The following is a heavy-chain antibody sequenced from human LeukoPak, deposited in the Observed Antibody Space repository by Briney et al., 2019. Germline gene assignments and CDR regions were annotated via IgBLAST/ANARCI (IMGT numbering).Heavy chain of an antibody. CDR1: GFTFDDYA. J-gene: IGHJ6*02. V-gene: IGHV3-9*01. CDR3: AKSVAIYFYYGLDV. Sequence: GGSLRLSCAASGFTFDDYAMHWVRQAPGKGLKWVSGISWNSVGIGYADSVKGRFTISRDNAKNSLFLEMNSLRVEDTAPYYCAKSVAIYFYYGLDVWGQGTTVTVSS. CDR2: ISWNSVGI. D-gene: IGHD3-3*01.